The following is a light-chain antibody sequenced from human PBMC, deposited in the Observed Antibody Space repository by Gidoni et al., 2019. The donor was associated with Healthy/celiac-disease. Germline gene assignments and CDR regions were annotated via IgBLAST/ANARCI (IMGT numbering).Light chain of an antibody. Sequence: SVLTHPPSVSGAPGQRVTISCTGSSPNIGAGYDVHWYQQLPGTAPKLLIYGNSNRPSGVPDRYSGSKSGSSASLAITGLQAEDEADYYCQSYDSSLSGTDVVFGGGTKLTVL. CDR3: QSYDSSLSGTDVV. CDR1: SPNIGAGYD. V-gene: IGLV1-40*01. J-gene: IGLJ2*01. CDR2: GNS.